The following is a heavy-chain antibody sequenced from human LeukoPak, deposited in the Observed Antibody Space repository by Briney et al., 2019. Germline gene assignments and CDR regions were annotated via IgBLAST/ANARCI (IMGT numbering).Heavy chain of an antibody. J-gene: IGHJ6*02. CDR3: ARXXTLXWXGEXLSYYYYYGMDV. V-gene: IGHV1-2*02. CDR2: INPNSGGT. Sequence: GASVKVSCKASGYTFTGYYMHWVRQAPGQGLEWMGWINPNSGGTNYAQKFQGRVTMTRDTSISTAYMELSRLRSDDTAVYYCARXXTLXWXGEXLSYYYYYGMDVWGQGTTVTVSS. CDR1: GYTFTGYY. D-gene: IGHD3-10*01.